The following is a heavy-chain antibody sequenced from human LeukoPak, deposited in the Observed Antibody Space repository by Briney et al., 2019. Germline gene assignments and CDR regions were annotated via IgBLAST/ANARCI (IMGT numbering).Heavy chain of an antibody. CDR3: ARDLGDYSFDY. D-gene: IGHD4-17*01. J-gene: IGHJ4*02. CDR2: ISSSSSYI. Sequence: GGSLRLSCAGSGFTFSSYSMNWVRQAPGKGLEWVSSISSSSSYIYYADSVKGRFTISRDNAKNSLYLQMNSLRAEDTAVYYCARDLGDYSFDYWGQGTLVTVSS. CDR1: GFTFSSYS. V-gene: IGHV3-21*01.